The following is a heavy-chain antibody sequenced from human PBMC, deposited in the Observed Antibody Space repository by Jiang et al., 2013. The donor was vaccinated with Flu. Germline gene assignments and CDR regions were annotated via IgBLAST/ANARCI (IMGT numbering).Heavy chain of an antibody. Sequence: GAEVKKPGASVKVSCKASGYTFTSYYMHWVRQAPGQGLEWMGIINPSGGSTSYAQKFQGRVTMTRDTSTSTVYMELSSLRSEDTAVYYCARDIAVAGREIEWGYFDYWGQGTLVTVSS. V-gene: IGHV1-46*01. J-gene: IGHJ4*02. D-gene: IGHD6-19*01. CDR2: INPSGGST. CDR3: ARDIAVAGREIEWGYFDY. CDR1: GYTFTSYY.